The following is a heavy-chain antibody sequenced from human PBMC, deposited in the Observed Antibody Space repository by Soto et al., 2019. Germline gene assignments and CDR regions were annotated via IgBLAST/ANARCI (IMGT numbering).Heavy chain of an antibody. CDR3: ARAYYDILTGYLDY. CDR2: IIPIFGTA. D-gene: IGHD3-9*01. Sequence: VKVSCKASGGTFSSYAISWVRQAPGQGLEWMGGIIPIFGTANYAQKFQGRVTITADESTSTACMELSSLRSEDTAVYYCARAYYDILTGYLDYWGQGTLVTVSS. CDR1: GGTFSSYA. V-gene: IGHV1-69*13. J-gene: IGHJ4*02.